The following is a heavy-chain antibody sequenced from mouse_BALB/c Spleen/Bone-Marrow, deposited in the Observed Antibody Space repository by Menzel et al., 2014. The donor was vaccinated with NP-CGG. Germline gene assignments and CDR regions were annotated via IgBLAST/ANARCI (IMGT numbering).Heavy chain of an antibody. D-gene: IGHD2-3*01. V-gene: IGHV1-19*01. CDR1: DYSFTDYT. CDR3: ARRDGNFYYAMDY. CDR2: INPYNGGT. Sequence: EVQLQQSGPELAKPGASMKISCKASDYSFTDYTMNWVKQSHGKNLEWIGLINPYNGGTSYNQKFKGKATLTVDKSSSTAYMELLSLTSEDSAVYYCARRDGNFYYAMDYWGQGTSVTVSS. J-gene: IGHJ4*01.